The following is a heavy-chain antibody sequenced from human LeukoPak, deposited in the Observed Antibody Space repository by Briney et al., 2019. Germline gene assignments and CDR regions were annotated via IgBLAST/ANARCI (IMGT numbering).Heavy chain of an antibody. CDR2: LNPSGGST. Sequence: GASVKVSCKASGYTFTSYYFHWVRQAPGQGLEWMGILNPSGGSTTSAQKFQGRVTMTRDTSTSTVYMELSSLRSEDTAVYYCARGSYLVLSGWYAFFYYWGQGTLVTVSS. CDR1: GYTFTSYY. V-gene: IGHV1-46*01. J-gene: IGHJ4*02. D-gene: IGHD6-19*01. CDR3: ARGSYLVLSGWYAFFYY.